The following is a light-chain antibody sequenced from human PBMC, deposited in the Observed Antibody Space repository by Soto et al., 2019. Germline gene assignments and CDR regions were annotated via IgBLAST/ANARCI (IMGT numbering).Light chain of an antibody. V-gene: IGKV3-20*01. J-gene: IGKJ4*01. CDR1: QSVTSSY. CDR3: PQFGSAPLT. CDR2: AS. Sequence: EIVLTQSPGTLSLSPGERATLSCRASQSVTSSYLAWYHQKPGQAPRLLIYASNRATGIPDRFSGSGSGTDFTLTISRLEPEDLAVYYCPQFGSAPLTFGGGTKVEI.